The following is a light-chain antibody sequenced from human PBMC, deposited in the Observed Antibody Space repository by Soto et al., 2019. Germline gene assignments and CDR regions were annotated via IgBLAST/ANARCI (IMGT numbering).Light chain of an antibody. J-gene: IGKJ2*01. V-gene: IGKV3-20*01. CDR2: GAS. Sequence: EMCLTQSSRDLSLSQVERGTLSCRASQSVSSSSLTWYQQKPGQAPRLLIYGASTRATGIPDRFSGSGSGTDFSLTISRLEPEDFAVYYCLQFDISPLYAFGQGTKVDIK. CDR1: QSVSSSS. CDR3: LQFDISPLYA.